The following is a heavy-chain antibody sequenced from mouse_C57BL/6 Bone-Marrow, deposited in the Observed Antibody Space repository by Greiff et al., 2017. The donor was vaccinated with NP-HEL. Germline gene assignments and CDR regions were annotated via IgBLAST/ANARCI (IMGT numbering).Heavy chain of an antibody. Sequence: EVKLMESGGGLVQPGGSLKLSCAASGFTFSDYYMYWVRQTPENRLEWVAYISNGGGSTYYPDTVKGRFTISRDNAKNTLYLQMSRLKSEDTAMYYCARPYYSNPWFAYWGQGTLVTVSA. V-gene: IGHV5-12*01. CDR3: ARPYYSNPWFAY. CDR2: ISNGGGST. J-gene: IGHJ3*01. D-gene: IGHD2-5*01. CDR1: GFTFSDYY.